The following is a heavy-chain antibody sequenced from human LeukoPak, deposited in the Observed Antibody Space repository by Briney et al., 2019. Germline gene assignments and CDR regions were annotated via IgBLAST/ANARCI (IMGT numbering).Heavy chain of an antibody. CDR3: ARAPYRSGWYYFDF. J-gene: IGHJ4*02. V-gene: IGHV3-30-3*01. CDR2: ISYDGNNR. D-gene: IGHD6-19*01. CDR1: GFTFNDYA. Sequence: GGSLRLSCAASGFTFNDYAMHWVRQAPGRGLEWVALISYDGNNRYYADSAKGRFTISRDNSKNTLYLHMNSLRGEDTAIYSCARAPYRSGWYYFDFWGQGTLVTVSS.